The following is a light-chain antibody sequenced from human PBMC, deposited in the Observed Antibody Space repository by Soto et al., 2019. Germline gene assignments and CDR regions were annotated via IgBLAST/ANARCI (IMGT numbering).Light chain of an antibody. Sequence: EIVMTQSPATLSLSPGERATLSCRASQSINSNLAWYQQKPGQAPRLFIFRASSRATGLPARFSASGSGTDFNLTISRLQSEDFAVYYCQQYNNWPRATFGGGTKVDIK. V-gene: IGKV3-15*01. CDR3: QQYNNWPRAT. CDR1: QSINSN. J-gene: IGKJ4*01. CDR2: RAS.